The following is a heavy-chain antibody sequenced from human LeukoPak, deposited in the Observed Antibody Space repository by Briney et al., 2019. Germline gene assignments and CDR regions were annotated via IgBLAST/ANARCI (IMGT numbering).Heavy chain of an antibody. D-gene: IGHD3-10*01. Sequence: QPGGSLRLSCAASGFTFSSYGMRWVRQAPGNGLEWVAVISYDGSNKYYADSVKGRFTISRDNSKNTLYLQMNSLRAEDTAVYYCAKESPFRGRGVDYWGQGTLVTVSS. J-gene: IGHJ4*02. CDR3: AKESPFRGRGVDY. CDR1: GFTFSSYG. V-gene: IGHV3-30*18. CDR2: ISYDGSNK.